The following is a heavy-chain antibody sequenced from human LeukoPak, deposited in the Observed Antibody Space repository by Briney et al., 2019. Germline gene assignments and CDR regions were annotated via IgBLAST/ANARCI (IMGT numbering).Heavy chain of an antibody. CDR2: INPNSGGT. D-gene: IGHD1-26*01. V-gene: IGHV1-2*02. CDR3: ASLSLVVGASTPFDY. J-gene: IGHJ4*02. CDR1: GYTFTGYC. Sequence: ASVKVSCKASGYTFTGYCMHWVRQAPGQGLEWMGWINPNSGGTNYAQRFQGRVTMTRDTSISTAYMELSRLRSDDTAVYYCASLSLVVGASTPFDYWGQGTLVTVSS.